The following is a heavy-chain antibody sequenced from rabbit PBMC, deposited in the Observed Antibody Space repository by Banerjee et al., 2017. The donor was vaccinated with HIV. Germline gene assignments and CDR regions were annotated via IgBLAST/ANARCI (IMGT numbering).Heavy chain of an antibody. D-gene: IGHD4-2*01. CDR2: IYTGSSGST. J-gene: IGHJ6*01. Sequence: QSLEESGGDLVKPGASLTLTCTASGFSFSSNYYLCWVRQAPGKGPEWIACIYTGSSGSTYYASWAKGRFTISKTSSTTVTLQMTSLTVADTATYFCARGLLIGDLWGPGTLVTVS. V-gene: IGHV1S40*01. CDR3: ARGLLIGDL. CDR1: GFSFSSNYY.